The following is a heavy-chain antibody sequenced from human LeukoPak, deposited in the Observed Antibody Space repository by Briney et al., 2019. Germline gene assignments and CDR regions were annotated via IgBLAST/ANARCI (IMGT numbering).Heavy chain of an antibody. J-gene: IGHJ5*02. CDR1: GFSLSTSGMR. CDR2: IDWDDDK. V-gene: IGHV2-70*04. Sequence: ESGPTLVNPTQTLTLTCTFSGFSLSTSGMRVSWIRQPPGKALEWLARIDWDDDKFYSTSLKTRLTISKDTSKNRVVLTMTNMDPVDTATYYCARTNYGDYRNWFDPWGQGTLVTVSS. D-gene: IGHD4-17*01. CDR3: ARTNYGDYRNWFDP.